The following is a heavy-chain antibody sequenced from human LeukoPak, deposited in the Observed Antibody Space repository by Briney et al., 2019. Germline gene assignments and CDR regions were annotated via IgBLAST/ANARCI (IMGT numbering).Heavy chain of an antibody. CDR1: GFTFSKFW. CDR2: IQREGNEK. J-gene: IGHJ4*02. Sequence: GGSLRLSCAVSGFTFSKFWMSWVRQAPGRGLEWVANIQREGNEKYHVESVKDRFTISRDNTKNLLFLQMNDLRVEDTAVYYCARGDDFSGDHWGQGTLVTVSS. CDR3: ARGDDFSGDH. V-gene: IGHV3-7*04. D-gene: IGHD1-1*01.